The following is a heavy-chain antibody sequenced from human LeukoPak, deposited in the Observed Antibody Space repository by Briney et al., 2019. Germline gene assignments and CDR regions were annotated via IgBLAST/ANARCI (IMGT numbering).Heavy chain of an antibody. CDR3: ARVGRTVTTLSLDY. J-gene: IGHJ4*02. CDR2: ISSSGSNI. CDR1: GFTFSRYE. V-gene: IGHV3-48*03. Sequence: GGSLRLFCAASGFTFSRYEMNWVRQAPGKGLEWVSYISSSGSNIYYADSLKGRFTISRDNAKNSLYLQMNSLRAEDTAVYYCARVGRTVTTLSLDYWGQGTLVTVSS. D-gene: IGHD4-17*01.